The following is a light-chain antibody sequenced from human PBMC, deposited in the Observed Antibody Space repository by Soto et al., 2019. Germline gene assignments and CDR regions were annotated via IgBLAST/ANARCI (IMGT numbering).Light chain of an antibody. CDR2: DAS. V-gene: IGKV3-11*01. J-gene: IGKJ5*01. CDR3: QQRRSWPIT. Sequence: EIVLTQSPATLSLSPGERATLSCRASQSVFSYLAWYQQKPGQAPRLLISDASNRATGIPARFSGSGSGTDFTLTINSLDPEDFAVYYCQQRRSWPITFGQGTRLEIK. CDR1: QSVFSY.